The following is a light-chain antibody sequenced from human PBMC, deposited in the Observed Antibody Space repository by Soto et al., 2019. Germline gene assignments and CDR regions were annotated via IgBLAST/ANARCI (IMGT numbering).Light chain of an antibody. V-gene: IGLV2-14*03. Sequence: QSVLTQPASVSGSPGQSITISCTGTSSDVGGYNYVSWYQQHPGKAPKLMIYDVNSRPSGVSNRFSGSKSGNTASLTISGLQAEDEADYYCSSYTSSSSDVFGTGTKVTVL. J-gene: IGLJ1*01. CDR2: DVN. CDR1: SSDVGGYNY. CDR3: SSYTSSSSDV.